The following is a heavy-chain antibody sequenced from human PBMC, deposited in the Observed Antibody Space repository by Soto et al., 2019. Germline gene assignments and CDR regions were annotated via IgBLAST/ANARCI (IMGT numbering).Heavy chain of an antibody. Sequence: RRLSCAASGFTFSSYGMHWVRQAPGKGLEWVAVISYDGSNKYYADSVKGRFTISRDNSKNTLYLQMNSLRAEDTAVYYCAKDLGSTSPYYFDYWGQGTLVTVSS. CDR1: GFTFSSYG. CDR3: AKDLGSTSPYYFDY. V-gene: IGHV3-30*18. CDR2: ISYDGSNK. J-gene: IGHJ4*02. D-gene: IGHD2-2*01.